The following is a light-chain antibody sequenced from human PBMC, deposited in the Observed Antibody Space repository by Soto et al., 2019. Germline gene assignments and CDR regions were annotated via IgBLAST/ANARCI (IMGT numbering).Light chain of an antibody. CDR3: TSYTKGYTLVV. Sequence: QSALTQPASVSGSPGQSITISCTGTNSNIGGYRFVSWYQHHPGKAPKLMIYEVNNRPSGVSTRFSGSKSGNTASLTISGLQAEDEAEYYCTSYTKGYTLVVFGGGTKLTVL. V-gene: IGLV2-14*01. CDR1: NSNIGGYRF. CDR2: EVN. J-gene: IGLJ2*01.